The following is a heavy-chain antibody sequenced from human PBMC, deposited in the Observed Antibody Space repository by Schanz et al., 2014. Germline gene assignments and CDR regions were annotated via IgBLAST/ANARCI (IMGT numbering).Heavy chain of an antibody. CDR3: ARDGYSVVVISPTESFDI. Sequence: VQLLESGGGLVQPGRSLRLSCAASGFTLSSYGMHWVRQAPGKGLEWVAFINSDGTKRFYADSVKSRFTISRDNSRNTLYLQMNSLRAEDTAVYYCARDGYSVVVISPTESFDIWGQGTMXAVSP. V-gene: IGHV3-33*08. CDR2: INSDGTKR. J-gene: IGHJ3*02. D-gene: IGHD2-21*01. CDR1: GFTLSSYG.